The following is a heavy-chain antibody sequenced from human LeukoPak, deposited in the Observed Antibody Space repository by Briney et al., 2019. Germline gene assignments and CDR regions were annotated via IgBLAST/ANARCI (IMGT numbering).Heavy chain of an antibody. CDR2: IYYSGST. Sequence: SQTLSLTCTVSGGSTSSGGYYWSWIRQHPGKGLEWIGYIYYSGSTYYNPSLKSRVTISVDTSKNQFSLKLSSVTAADTAVYYCARDPRQGSFFTSDLAGFDPWGQGTLVTVSS. V-gene: IGHV4-31*03. J-gene: IGHJ5*02. CDR3: ARDPRQGSFFTSDLAGFDP. CDR1: GGSTSSGGYY. D-gene: IGHD3-3*02.